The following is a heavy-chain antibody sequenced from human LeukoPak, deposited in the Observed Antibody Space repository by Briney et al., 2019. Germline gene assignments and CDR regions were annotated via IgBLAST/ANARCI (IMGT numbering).Heavy chain of an antibody. J-gene: IGHJ4*02. CDR2: IYCSGYT. V-gene: IGHV4-39*01. CDR1: SRSLSSSSDY. D-gene: IGHD5-18*01. CDR3: ARLNIQLWTSNDY. Sequence: SETQSLTCTVSSRSLSSSSDYWGWIRQPRGKGLEWNGSIYCSGYTYYNPSLESRVTRSVDTSKNQFSLKLNSVTAADTAVYYCARLNIQLWTSNDYWGQGTLVTVSS.